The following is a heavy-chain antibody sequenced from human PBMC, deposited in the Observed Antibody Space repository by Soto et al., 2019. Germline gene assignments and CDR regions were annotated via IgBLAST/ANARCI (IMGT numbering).Heavy chain of an antibody. Sequence: PSETLSLTCAVYGGSFSGYYWSWIRQPPGKGLEWIGEINHSGSTNYNPSLKSRVTISVDTSKNQFSLKLSSVTAADTAVYYCARGRDIVVVPAAMIYYYYGMDVWG. J-gene: IGHJ6*01. V-gene: IGHV4-34*01. D-gene: IGHD2-2*01. CDR1: GGSFSGYY. CDR3: ARGRDIVVVPAAMIYYYYGMDV. CDR2: INHSGST.